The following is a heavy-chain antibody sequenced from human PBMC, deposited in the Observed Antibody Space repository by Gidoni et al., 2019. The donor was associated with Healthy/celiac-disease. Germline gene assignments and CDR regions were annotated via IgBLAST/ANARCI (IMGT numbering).Heavy chain of an antibody. Sequence: EVQLVESGGGLVKPGGSLRLSCAPSGFPFSSYSMNWVRQAPGKGLEWVSSISSSSSYIYYADSVKGRFTISRDNAKNSLYLQMNSLRAEDTAVYYCARDRVTTGGIDYWGQGTLVTVSS. D-gene: IGHD2-21*02. CDR3: ARDRVTTGGIDY. J-gene: IGHJ4*02. CDR1: GFPFSSYS. V-gene: IGHV3-21*01. CDR2: ISSSSSYI.